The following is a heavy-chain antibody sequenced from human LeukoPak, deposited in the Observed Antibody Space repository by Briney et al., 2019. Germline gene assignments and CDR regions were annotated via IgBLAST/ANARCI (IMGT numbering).Heavy chain of an antibody. Sequence: GGSLRLSCAASGFTFNNYAMTWVRQAPGKGLEWVSGIGGSGGSTFYADSVKGRFTISRDNSKNTLYLQMTSLSAEDTAVYYCARDHYDSSAKYYFDYWGQGTRVTVSS. CDR2: IGGSGGST. CDR3: ARDHYDSSAKYYFDY. D-gene: IGHD3-22*01. CDR1: GFTFNNYA. J-gene: IGHJ4*02. V-gene: IGHV3-23*01.